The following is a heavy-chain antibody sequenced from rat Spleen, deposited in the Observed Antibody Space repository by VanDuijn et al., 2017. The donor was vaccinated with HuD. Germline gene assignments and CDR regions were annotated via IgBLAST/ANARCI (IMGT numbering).Heavy chain of an antibody. CDR1: GFTFSDYG. J-gene: IGHJ3*01. CDR2: ISPSGGNT. V-gene: IGHV5-19*01. Sequence: EVQLVESGGGLVQPGRSLKLSCAASGFTFSDYGMHWLRQAPTKGLEWVASISPSGGNTNYRNSLKGRFTISRDKAKNILYLQIDSLRSEDTATYYCATAGSRVSRFAYWGQGTPVTVSS. CDR3: ATAGSRVSRFAY. D-gene: IGHD1-4*01.